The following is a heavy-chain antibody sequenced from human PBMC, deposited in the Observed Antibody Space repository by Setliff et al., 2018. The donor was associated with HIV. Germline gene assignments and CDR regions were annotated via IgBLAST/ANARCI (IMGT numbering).Heavy chain of an antibody. CDR2: IHTSGST. V-gene: IGHV4-59*10. CDR1: GESFSGYY. D-gene: IGHD3-10*01. J-gene: IGHJ4*02. CDR3: ARVGYHGSGRYSFDY. Sequence: PSETLSLTCAVYGESFSGYYWNWIRQPAGKGLEWIGHIHTSGSTKYNPSLKSRVTISADTSKNQFSLNLSSVTAAETAVYYCARVGYHGSGRYSFDYWGQGTLVTVSS.